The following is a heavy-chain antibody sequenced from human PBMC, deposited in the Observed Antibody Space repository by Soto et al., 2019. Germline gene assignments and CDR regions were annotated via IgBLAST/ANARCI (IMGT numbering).Heavy chain of an antibody. Sequence: PVGSLRLSCAASGFTFSSYWMSWVRQAPGKGLEWVANIKQGGSEKYYVDSVEGRFTISRDNAKNSLYLQMNSLRAEDTAVYYCARDGQLVINYFDYWGQGTLVTVSS. CDR1: GFTFSSYW. D-gene: IGHD6-13*01. CDR2: IKQGGSEK. CDR3: ARDGQLVINYFDY. V-gene: IGHV3-7*01. J-gene: IGHJ4*02.